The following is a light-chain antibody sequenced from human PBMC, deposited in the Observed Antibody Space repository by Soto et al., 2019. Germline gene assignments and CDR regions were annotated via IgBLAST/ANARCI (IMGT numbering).Light chain of an antibody. V-gene: IGLV2-14*01. CDR3: ASYTRTRNLL. Sequence: QSALTQPASVSGSPGQSITIFCSGTSSDIGGYNYVSWYQHHPGRAPKLIIFEVSHRPSGVSDRFSASKSGNTASLTISGLQTEDEADYYCASYTRTRNLLFGGGTKVTVL. CDR1: SSDIGGYNY. CDR2: EVS. J-gene: IGLJ2*01.